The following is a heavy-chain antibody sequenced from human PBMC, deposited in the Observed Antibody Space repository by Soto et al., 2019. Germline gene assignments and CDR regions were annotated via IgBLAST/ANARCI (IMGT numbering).Heavy chain of an antibody. CDR3: ARLGGLLWFGESNGHFDY. Sequence: EVQLVQSGAEVKKPGESLKISCKGSGYSFTSYWIGWVRQMPGKGLEWMGIIYPGDSDTRYSPSFQGQVTISADKSISTAYLQWSSLKASDTAMYYCARLGGLLWFGESNGHFDYWGQGTLVTVSS. CDR2: IYPGDSDT. J-gene: IGHJ4*02. CDR1: GYSFTSYW. V-gene: IGHV5-51*03. D-gene: IGHD3-10*01.